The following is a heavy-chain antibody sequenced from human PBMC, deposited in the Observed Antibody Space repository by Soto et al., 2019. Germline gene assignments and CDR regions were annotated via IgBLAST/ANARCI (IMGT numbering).Heavy chain of an antibody. Sequence: GGSLRLSCAASGFTFSSYSMNWVRQAPGKGLEWVSYISSSSSTIYYADSVKGRFTISRDNAKNSLYLQMNSLRAEDTAVYYCARGYSSSWYVSYYFDYWGQGTLVTVSS. V-gene: IGHV3-48*01. J-gene: IGHJ4*02. CDR1: GFTFSSYS. D-gene: IGHD6-13*01. CDR3: ARGYSSSWYVSYYFDY. CDR2: ISSSSSTI.